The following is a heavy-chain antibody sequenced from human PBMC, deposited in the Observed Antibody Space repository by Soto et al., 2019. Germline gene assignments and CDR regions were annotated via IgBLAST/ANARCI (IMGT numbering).Heavy chain of an antibody. J-gene: IGHJ6*02. Sequence: HPGGSLRLSCAASGFTFSSYAMSWVRQAPGKGLEWVSAISGSGGSTYYADSVKGRFTISRDNSKNTLYLQMNSLRAEDTAVYYCAKDNEVQFRFAHYYYGMDVWGQGTTVTVSS. V-gene: IGHV3-23*01. CDR3: AKDNEVQFRFAHYYYGMDV. CDR1: GFTFSSYA. D-gene: IGHD1-1*01. CDR2: ISGSGGST.